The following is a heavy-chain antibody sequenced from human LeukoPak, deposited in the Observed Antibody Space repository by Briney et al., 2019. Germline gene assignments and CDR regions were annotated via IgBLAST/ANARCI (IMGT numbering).Heavy chain of an antibody. V-gene: IGHV3-30-3*01. J-gene: IGHJ6*02. Sequence: GGYLRLSCAASGWTFSSYSPHWVRRAPGKGLEWVAVISYDGSNKYYADSVKGRFTISRDNSKNTLYLQMNSLRAEDTAVYYCALIVASVVDYGMDVWGQGTTVAVSS. CDR1: GWTFSSYS. CDR2: ISYDGSNK. D-gene: IGHD5-12*01. CDR3: ALIVASVVDYGMDV.